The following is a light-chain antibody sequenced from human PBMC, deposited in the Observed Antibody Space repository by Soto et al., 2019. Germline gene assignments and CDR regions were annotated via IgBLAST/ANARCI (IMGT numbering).Light chain of an antibody. J-gene: IGLJ1*01. CDR2: EVS. Sequence: QSVLTQPASVSGSPGQSITISCTGTSSDVGGYNYVSWYQQHPGKAPKLMIYEVSNRPSGVSNRFSGSKSGNTASLTISGLQAEDEAHYYCSSYTSSSTLDYVFGTGTKLTVL. V-gene: IGLV2-14*01. CDR3: SSYTSSSTLDYV. CDR1: SSDVGGYNY.